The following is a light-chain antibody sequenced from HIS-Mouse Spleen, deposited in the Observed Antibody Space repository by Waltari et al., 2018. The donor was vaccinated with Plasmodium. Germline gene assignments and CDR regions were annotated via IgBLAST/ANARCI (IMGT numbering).Light chain of an antibody. J-gene: IGKJ3*01. Sequence: AIRMTQSPSSFSASTGARVTITCRASQGISSYLAWYQQKPGKAPKLLIYAASTLQSGVPSRFSGSGSGTDFTLTISCLQSEDFATYYCQQYYGYPFTFGPGTKVDIK. V-gene: IGKV1-8*01. CDR1: QGISSY. CDR3: QQYYGYPFT. CDR2: AAS.